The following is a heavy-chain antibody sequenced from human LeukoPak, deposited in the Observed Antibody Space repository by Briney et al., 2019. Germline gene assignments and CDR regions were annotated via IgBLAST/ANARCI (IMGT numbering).Heavy chain of an antibody. CDR3: ARGDYYDSSFDY. Sequence: ASVTVSFTASGYTFTIYGISWVRHAPGQGLEWMGWISAYNGNTNYAQKLQGRVTMTTDTSTSTAYMELRSLRSDDTAVYYCARGDYYDSSFDYWGQGTLVTVSS. D-gene: IGHD3-22*01. J-gene: IGHJ4*02. V-gene: IGHV1-18*01. CDR2: ISAYNGNT. CDR1: GYTFTIYG.